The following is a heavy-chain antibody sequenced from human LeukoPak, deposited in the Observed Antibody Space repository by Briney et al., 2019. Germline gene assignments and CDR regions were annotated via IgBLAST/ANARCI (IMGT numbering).Heavy chain of an antibody. D-gene: IGHD3-10*01. J-gene: IGHJ4*02. V-gene: IGHV3-7*01. CDR2: IKQDGSEK. CDR1: GFTFSSYW. CDR3: ARDNGLLWFGKDY. Sequence: PGGSLRLSCAASGFTFSSYWMSWVRQAPGKGLEWVANIKQDGSEKYYVDSVKGRFTISRDNAKNSLYLQMNSLRAEDTAVYYCARDNGLLWFGKDYWGQGTLVTVSS.